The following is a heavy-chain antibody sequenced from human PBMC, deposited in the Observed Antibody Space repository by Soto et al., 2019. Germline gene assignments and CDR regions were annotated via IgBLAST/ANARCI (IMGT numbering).Heavy chain of an antibody. CDR2: INSDGSST. Sequence: GGSLRLSCAASGFTFRNFWMHWVRQAPGKGLVWVSRINSDGSSTNYADSVKGRFTISRDNAKNTLYLQMKSLRAEDTAVYYCARDQGSSSTRCYVFYNWFDPWGQGTLVTVSS. CDR1: GFTFRNFW. V-gene: IGHV3-74*01. CDR3: ARDQGSSSTRCYVFYNWFDP. D-gene: IGHD2-2*01. J-gene: IGHJ5*02.